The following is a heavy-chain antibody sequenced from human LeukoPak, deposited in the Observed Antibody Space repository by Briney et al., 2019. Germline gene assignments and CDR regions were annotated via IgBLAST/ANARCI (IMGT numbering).Heavy chain of an antibody. V-gene: IGHV6-1*01. CDR1: GDSVSSNSAA. CDR2: TYYRSKWYN. CDR3: ASSLSGRDGYKGGYYYMDV. Sequence: SQTLSLTCAISGDSVSSNSAAWNWIRQSPSRGLEWLGRTYYRSKWYNDYAVSVKSRITINPDTSKNQFSLQLNSVTPEDTAVYYCASSLSGRDGYKGGYYYMDVWGKGTTVTVSS. J-gene: IGHJ6*03. D-gene: IGHD5-24*01.